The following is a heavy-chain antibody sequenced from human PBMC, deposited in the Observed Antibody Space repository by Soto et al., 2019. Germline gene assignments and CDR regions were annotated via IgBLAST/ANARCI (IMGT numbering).Heavy chain of an antibody. D-gene: IGHD3-16*02. CDR1: GFTFSSYA. Sequence: EVQLLESGGGLVQPGGSLRLSCAASGFTFSSYAMSWVRQAPGKGLEWVSAISGSGGSTYYADSVKGRFTISRDNSKNTLYLQMNSLRAADTAVYYCAKEVYDYIWGSYRYTRYFDYWGQGTLVTVSS. J-gene: IGHJ4*02. CDR2: ISGSGGST. V-gene: IGHV3-23*01. CDR3: AKEVYDYIWGSYRYTRYFDY.